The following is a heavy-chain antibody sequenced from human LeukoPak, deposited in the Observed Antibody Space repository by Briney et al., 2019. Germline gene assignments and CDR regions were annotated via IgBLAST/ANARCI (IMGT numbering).Heavy chain of an antibody. J-gene: IGHJ4*02. D-gene: IGHD6-13*01. V-gene: IGHV4-59*01. CDR3: ARGAGYSTYYFDY. Sequence: SETLSLTCTVSGGSISSYYWSWIRQPPGKGLEWIGYIYYSGSTNYNPSLKSRVTISVDTSKNQFSLELSSVTAADTAVYYCARGAGYSTYYFDYWGQGTLVTVSS. CDR1: GGSISSYY. CDR2: IYYSGST.